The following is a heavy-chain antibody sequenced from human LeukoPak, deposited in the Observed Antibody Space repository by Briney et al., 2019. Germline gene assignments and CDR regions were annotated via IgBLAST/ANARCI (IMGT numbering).Heavy chain of an antibody. Sequence: GGSLRLSCAASGFTFSSYWMSWVRQAPGKGREWVANIKQDGSEKYYVDSVKGRFTISRDNAKNSLYLQMHSLRAEDTAVYYCARDHSPRIAVAGTVLYWGQGTLVTVSS. D-gene: IGHD6-19*01. V-gene: IGHV3-7*01. CDR3: ARDHSPRIAVAGTVLY. CDR2: IKQDGSEK. CDR1: GFTFSSYW. J-gene: IGHJ4*02.